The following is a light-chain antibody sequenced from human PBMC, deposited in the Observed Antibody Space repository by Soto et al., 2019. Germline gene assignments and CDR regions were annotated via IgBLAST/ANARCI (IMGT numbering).Light chain of an antibody. Sequence: QSVLTQPPSASGTPGQRVTISCSGSSSNIGSDYVYWYQQFPGTAPKLLIYRNNQRPSGVPDRFSGSKSGTSASLAISGLRSEDEADYYCAAWDDSLSGYVFGTATKVTVL. CDR1: SSNIGSDY. CDR2: RNN. V-gene: IGLV1-47*01. J-gene: IGLJ1*01. CDR3: AAWDDSLSGYV.